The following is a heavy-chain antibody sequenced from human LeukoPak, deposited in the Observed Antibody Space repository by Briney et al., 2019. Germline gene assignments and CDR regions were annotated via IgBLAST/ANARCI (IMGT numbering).Heavy chain of an antibody. CDR3: AREAGEAAARWDFDY. CDR1: GGTFSSYA. V-gene: IGHV1-69*04. CDR2: IIPILGIA. D-gene: IGHD6-13*01. Sequence: SVKVSCKASGGTFSSYAISWVRQAPGQGLEWMGRIIPILGIANYAQKFQGRVTITADKSTSTAYMELSSLRSEDTAVYYCAREAGEAAARWDFDYWGQGTLVTVSS. J-gene: IGHJ4*02.